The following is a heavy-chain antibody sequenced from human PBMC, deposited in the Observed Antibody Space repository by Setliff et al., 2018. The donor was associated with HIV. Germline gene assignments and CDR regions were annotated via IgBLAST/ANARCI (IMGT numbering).Heavy chain of an antibody. CDR2: IYQSGTT. Sequence: SETLSLTCAVSGFSISSGFFWGCVRQPPGKGLEWIGSIYQSGTTYYNPALKSRVTLSVDTSKNQILLRLSSVTAADTAVYYCARLSGGMVPNYWGQGTLVTVSS. J-gene: IGHJ4*02. D-gene: IGHD3-10*01. CDR3: ARLSGGMVPNY. V-gene: IGHV4-38-2*01. CDR1: GFSISSGFF.